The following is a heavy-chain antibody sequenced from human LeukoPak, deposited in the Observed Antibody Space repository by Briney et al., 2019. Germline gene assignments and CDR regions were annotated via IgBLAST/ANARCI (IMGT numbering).Heavy chain of an antibody. CDR1: GFTFSSYW. V-gene: IGHV3-21*01. J-gene: IGHJ5*02. Sequence: GGSLRLSCAAPGFTFSSYWMSWVRQAPGKGLEWVSSISSSSSYIYYADSVKGRFTISRDNAKNSLYLQMNSLRAEDTAVYYCARDSSGWYLRWFDPWGQGTLVTVSS. D-gene: IGHD6-19*01. CDR2: ISSSSSYI. CDR3: ARDSSGWYLRWFDP.